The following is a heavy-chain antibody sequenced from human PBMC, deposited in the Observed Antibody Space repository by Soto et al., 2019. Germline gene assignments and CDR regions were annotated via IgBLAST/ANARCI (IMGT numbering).Heavy chain of an antibody. CDR3: ARGCSGGSCYPFDY. Sequence: QVQLQESCPGLVKPSQTLSLTCTVSGGSISSGGYYWSGIRQHPGKGLEWIGYIYYSGSTYYNPSLKSRVTISVDTSKNQFSLKLSSVTAADTAVYYCARGCSGGSCYPFDYWGQGTLVTVSS. V-gene: IGHV4-31*03. CDR1: GGSISSGGYY. CDR2: IYYSGST. D-gene: IGHD2-15*01. J-gene: IGHJ4*02.